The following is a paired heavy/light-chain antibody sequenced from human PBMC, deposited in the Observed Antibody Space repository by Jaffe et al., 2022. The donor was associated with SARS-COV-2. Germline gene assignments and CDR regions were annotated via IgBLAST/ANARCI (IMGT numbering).Heavy chain of an antibody. Sequence: EVQLVESGGGLVQPGGSLRLSCAASGFTFTTYRMNWVRQAPGKGLELISYISSTSSAIFYADSVTGRFTISRDNAKNSLYLQMNSLRDEDTAIYYCARGTSMSTIAPILYWGQGTLVTVSS. D-gene: IGHD1-1*01. CDR2: ISSTSSAI. J-gene: IGHJ4*02. V-gene: IGHV3-48*02. CDR3: ARGTSMSTIAPILY. CDR1: GFTFTTYR.
Light chain of an antibody. CDR3: QQYGNSPYT. Sequence: DIVLTQSPGTLSLSPGERATLSCRASQSVTSSYLAWYQQKPGRAPRLLIYGVSSRATGIPDRFSGSGSGTDFTLTISRLEPEDLAVYYCQQYGNSPYTFGQGTKLEIK. J-gene: IGKJ2*01. CDR2: GVS. CDR1: QSVTSSY. V-gene: IGKV3-20*01.